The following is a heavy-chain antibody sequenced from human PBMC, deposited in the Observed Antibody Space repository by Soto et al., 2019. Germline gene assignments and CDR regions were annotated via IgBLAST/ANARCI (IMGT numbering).Heavy chain of an antibody. Sequence: GGSLRLSCAASGFTFSSYWMSWVRQAPGKGLEWVANIKQDGSEKYYVDPVKGRFTISRDNAKNSLYLQMNSLRAEDTAVYYCARYLTGLEYYYYGMDVWGQGTTVTVSS. J-gene: IGHJ6*02. CDR3: ARYLTGLEYYYYGMDV. D-gene: IGHD3-3*01. CDR2: IKQDGSEK. CDR1: GFTFSSYW. V-gene: IGHV3-7*01.